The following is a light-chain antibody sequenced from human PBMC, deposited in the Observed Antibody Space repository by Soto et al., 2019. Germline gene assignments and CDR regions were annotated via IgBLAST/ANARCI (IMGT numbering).Light chain of an antibody. V-gene: IGLV2-14*01. CDR3: ISYASINTYV. J-gene: IGLJ1*01. Sequence: LTQPASVSGSPGQPITISCTGTSSDVGGYDYVSWYQQHPGKAPKLMIYDVTNRPSGVSNRFSGSKSGNTASLTISGLQAEDEADYYCISYASINTYVFGTGTKVTVL. CDR1: SSDVGGYDY. CDR2: DVT.